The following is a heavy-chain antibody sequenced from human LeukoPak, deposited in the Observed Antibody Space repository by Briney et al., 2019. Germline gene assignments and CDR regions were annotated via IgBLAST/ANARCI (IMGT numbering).Heavy chain of an antibody. CDR3: ARRDIVVVPAANTFAFDI. D-gene: IGHD2-2*01. CDR1: GYSFTSYW. V-gene: IGHV5-51*01. J-gene: IGHJ3*02. Sequence: KLGESLKISCKGSGYSFTSYWIGWVRQMPGKGLEWMGIIYPGDSDTRYSPSFQGQVTISADKSISTAYLQWSSLKASDTAMYYCARRDIVVVPAANTFAFDIWGQGTMVTVSS. CDR2: IYPGDSDT.